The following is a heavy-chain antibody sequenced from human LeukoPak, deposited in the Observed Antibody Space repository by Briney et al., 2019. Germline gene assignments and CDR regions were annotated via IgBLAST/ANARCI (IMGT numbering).Heavy chain of an antibody. Sequence: SETLSLTCTVSGGSISSYYWSWIRQPPGKGLEWIGYIYYSGSTNYNPSLKSRVTISVDTSKNQFSLKLSSVTAADTAVYYCARGTTLYLFDYWGQGTLVTVSS. J-gene: IGHJ4*02. CDR2: IYYSGST. CDR3: ARGTTLYLFDY. CDR1: GGSISSYY. D-gene: IGHD1-7*01. V-gene: IGHV4-59*08.